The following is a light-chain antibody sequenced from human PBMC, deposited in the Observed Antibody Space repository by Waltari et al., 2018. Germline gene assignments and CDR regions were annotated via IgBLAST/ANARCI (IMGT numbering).Light chain of an antibody. CDR3: QQSSRWPLT. Sequence: EIVLTQSPATLSLSPGERATLSCRASQSVSSYLGWYQQQFGQPPRLLIYDASNRATGGPARFSGSGSGTDFTLTIDSLEPEDFAVYYCQQSSRWPLTFGGGTKVEIK. CDR1: QSVSSY. J-gene: IGKJ4*01. CDR2: DAS. V-gene: IGKV3-11*01.